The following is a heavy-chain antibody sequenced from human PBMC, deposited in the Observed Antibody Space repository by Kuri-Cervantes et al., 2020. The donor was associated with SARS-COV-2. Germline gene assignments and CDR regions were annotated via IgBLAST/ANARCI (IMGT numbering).Heavy chain of an antibody. V-gene: IGHV4-38-2*01. J-gene: IGHJ6*02. CDR2: IYHSGST. CDR1: GYSISSGYY. CDR3: ARAKRGLRSHYFYGMDV. Sequence: GSLRLSCAVSGYSISSGYYWGWIRQPPGKGLEWIGSIYHSGSTYYNPSLKSRVTISVDTSENQFSLKLRSVTAADTAVYYCARAKRGLRSHYFYGMDVWGQGTTVTVSS. D-gene: IGHD2-15*01.